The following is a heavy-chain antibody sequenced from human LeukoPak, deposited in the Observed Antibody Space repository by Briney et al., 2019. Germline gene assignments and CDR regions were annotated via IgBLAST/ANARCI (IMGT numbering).Heavy chain of an antibody. CDR2: IYPGDSDT. D-gene: IGHD2-15*01. CDR3: ARHNSCSGGSCYSRYYYYYYMDV. J-gene: IGHJ6*03. Sequence: GESLKISCKGSGYSLTSYWIGWVRQMPGKGLEWMGIIYPGDSDTRYSPSFQGQVTISADKSISTAYLQWSSLKASDTAMYYCARHNSCSGGSCYSRYYYYYYMDVWGKGTTVIVSS. V-gene: IGHV5-51*01. CDR1: GYSLTSYW.